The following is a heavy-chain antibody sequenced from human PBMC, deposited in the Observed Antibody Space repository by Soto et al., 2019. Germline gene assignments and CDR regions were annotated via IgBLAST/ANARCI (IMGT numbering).Heavy chain of an antibody. Sequence: PSETLSLTCAVYGGSFSGYYWSWIRQPPGKGLEWIGEINHSGSTNYNPSLKSRVTISVDTSKNQFSLKLTSVTAADTAVYYCAKHIVVVTAITYYYYGMDVWGQGTTVTVSS. CDR3: AKHIVVVTAITYYYYGMDV. CDR2: INHSGST. J-gene: IGHJ6*02. D-gene: IGHD2-21*02. V-gene: IGHV4-34*01. CDR1: GGSFSGYY.